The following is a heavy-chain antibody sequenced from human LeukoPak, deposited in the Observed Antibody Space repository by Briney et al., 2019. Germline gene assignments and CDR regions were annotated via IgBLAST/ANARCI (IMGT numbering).Heavy chain of an antibody. Sequence: ASVKVSCKASGGTFSSYAISWVRQAPGQGLEWMGRIIPILGIANYAQKFQGRVTITADKSTSTAYMDLSSLRSEDTPVYYCARLDFITGYYFDYWGQGTLVTVSS. CDR2: IIPILGIA. D-gene: IGHD3-22*01. CDR1: GGTFSSYA. CDR3: ARLDFITGYYFDY. V-gene: IGHV1-69*04. J-gene: IGHJ4*02.